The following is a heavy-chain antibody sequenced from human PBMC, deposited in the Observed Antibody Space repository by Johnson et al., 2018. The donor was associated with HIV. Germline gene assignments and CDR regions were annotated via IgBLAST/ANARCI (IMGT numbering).Heavy chain of an antibody. V-gene: IGHV3-11*04. Sequence: QVQLVESGGGLVKPGGSLRLSCAASGFTFSDYYMSWIRQAPGKGLEWVSLIYSGGSTYYADSVKGRFTISRDNAKNSLYLQMNSLRAEDSAVYYCARSPICTGGVCWRSAFDIWGQGTMVTVSS. J-gene: IGHJ3*02. CDR2: IYSGGST. D-gene: IGHD2-8*02. CDR3: ARSPICTGGVCWRSAFDI. CDR1: GFTFSDYY.